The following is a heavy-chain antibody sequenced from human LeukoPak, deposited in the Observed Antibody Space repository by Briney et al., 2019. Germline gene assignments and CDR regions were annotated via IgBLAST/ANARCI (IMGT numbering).Heavy chain of an antibody. D-gene: IGHD2/OR15-2a*01. CDR2: ISGSGGST. Sequence: GGSLRLSCAASGFTFSSYAMSWVRQAPGKGLEWVSAISGSGGSTYYADSVKGRFTISRDNSKNTPYLQMNSLRAEDTAVYYCAKDKASNRYRPLLIFDYWGQGTLVTVSS. CDR1: GFTFSSYA. V-gene: IGHV3-23*01. CDR3: AKDKASNRYRPLLIFDY. J-gene: IGHJ4*02.